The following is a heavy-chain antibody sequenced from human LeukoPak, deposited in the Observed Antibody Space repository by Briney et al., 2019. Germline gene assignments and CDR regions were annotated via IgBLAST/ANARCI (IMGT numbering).Heavy chain of an antibody. D-gene: IGHD3-22*01. CDR1: GYSISSGYY. J-gene: IGHJ5*02. Sequence: PSETLSLTCTVSGYSISSGYYWGWIRQPPGKGLEWIGNIHHSGSTYYNASLKSRVTISIDTSKNQFSLKLSSVTAADTAVYYCARGVTMIGRLRFDPWGQGTLVTVSS. CDR2: IHHSGST. CDR3: ARGVTMIGRLRFDP. V-gene: IGHV4-38-2*02.